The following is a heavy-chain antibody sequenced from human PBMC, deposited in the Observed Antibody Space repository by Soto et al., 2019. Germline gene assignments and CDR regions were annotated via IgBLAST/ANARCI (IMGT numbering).Heavy chain of an antibody. J-gene: IGHJ4*02. CDR3: ARYCSGGSCYFDY. Sequence: GGSLRLSCAASGFTFSGDCMSWVRQAPVKGLQGEANIKKDGSEKYYVDSEKGRFTISRDNAKNSLYLQMNSLRAEDTAVYYCARYCSGGSCYFDYWGQGTLVTVSS. V-gene: IGHV3-7*01. CDR1: GFTFSGDC. CDR2: IKKDGSEK. D-gene: IGHD2-15*01.